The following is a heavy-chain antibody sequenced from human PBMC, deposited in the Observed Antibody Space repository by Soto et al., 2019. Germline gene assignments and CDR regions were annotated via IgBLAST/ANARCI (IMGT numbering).Heavy chain of an antibody. CDR3: ARDWDSSSPVDP. V-gene: IGHV4-59*01. J-gene: IGHJ5*02. Sequence: SETLSLTCSVSGASITTYYWSWIRQPPGKGLEWIGSISYSGSTKYNPSLESRVMISLDTSKNQFSLRLTSVTAADTALYYCARDWDSSSPVDPWGQGAMVTLS. CDR2: ISYSGST. CDR1: GASITTYY. D-gene: IGHD1-26*01.